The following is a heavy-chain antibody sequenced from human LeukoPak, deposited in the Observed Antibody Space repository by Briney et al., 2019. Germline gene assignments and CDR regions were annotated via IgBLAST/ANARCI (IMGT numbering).Heavy chain of an antibody. CDR3: ARGGTVTNFGF. Sequence: SETLSLTCNVSGGSITSHSWNWIRQSPGKGLEWIGYSYYSGTTNYSPSLKSRVTISLDTSKNQISLKLTSVTAADTAVYYCARGGTVTNFGFWGQGTLVTVSS. V-gene: IGHV4-59*11. CDR2: SYYSGTT. CDR1: GGSITSHS. D-gene: IGHD4-17*01. J-gene: IGHJ4*02.